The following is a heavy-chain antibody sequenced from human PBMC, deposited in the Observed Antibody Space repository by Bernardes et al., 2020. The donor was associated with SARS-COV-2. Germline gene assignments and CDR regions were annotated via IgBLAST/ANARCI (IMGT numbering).Heavy chain of an antibody. V-gene: IGHV3-74*01. CDR1: GFTFSNNW. CDR2: INSDGSST. J-gene: IGHJ6*02. D-gene: IGHD3-22*01. Sequence: GGSLRLSCAASGFTFSNNWMHWVRQGPGKGLVWVSRINSDGSSTDYADSVKGRFTISRDNAKNTLYLQMNSLRAEDTAVYYCARDPFQYYDSSGYYYGMDVWGQGTTVTVSS. CDR3: ARDPFQYYDSSGYYYGMDV.